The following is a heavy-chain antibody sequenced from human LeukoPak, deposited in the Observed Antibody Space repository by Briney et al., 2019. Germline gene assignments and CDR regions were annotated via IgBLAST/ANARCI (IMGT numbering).Heavy chain of an antibody. J-gene: IGHJ5*02. CDR3: VKHCPYPPCNWIDP. V-gene: IGHV4-39*01. Sequence: SETLSLTYIVSSGSIASPIYFWSWIRQFPGKGLEWIANAHYNGSTYYNPSLSSRVSMSVDTSKNQFSLRLSSVTAADTAVHYCVKHCPYPPCNWIDPWGQGTLVTVSS. CDR2: AHYNGST. CDR1: SGSIASPIYF.